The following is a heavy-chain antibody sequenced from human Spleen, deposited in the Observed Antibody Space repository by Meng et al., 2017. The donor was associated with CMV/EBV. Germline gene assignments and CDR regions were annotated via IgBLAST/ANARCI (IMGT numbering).Heavy chain of an antibody. CDR1: GGSINSIDNY. CDR2: LYYSGRT. Sequence: SETLSLTCTVSGGSINSIDNYWGWIRQPPGKGLEWIGSLYYSGRTYYNRSLKSRVTISVDTSKNQCSLKVSSVTAADTAVYFCVRDKFGVVTTWGQGTLVTVSS. J-gene: IGHJ5*02. D-gene: IGHD3-3*01. CDR3: VRDKFGVVTT. V-gene: IGHV4-39*07.